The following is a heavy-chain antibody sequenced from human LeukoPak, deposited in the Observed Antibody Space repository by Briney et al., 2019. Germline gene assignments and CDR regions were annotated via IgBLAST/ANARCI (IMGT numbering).Heavy chain of an antibody. Sequence: EASVKVSCKASGGTFSSYAISWVRQAPGQGLEWMGGIIPIFGTANYAQKFQGRVTITADESTSTACMELSSLRSEDTAVYYCARERTYGGYETGMDVWGQGTTVTVSS. V-gene: IGHV1-69*13. CDR2: IIPIFGTA. CDR3: ARERTYGGYETGMDV. J-gene: IGHJ6*02. D-gene: IGHD5-12*01. CDR1: GGTFSSYA.